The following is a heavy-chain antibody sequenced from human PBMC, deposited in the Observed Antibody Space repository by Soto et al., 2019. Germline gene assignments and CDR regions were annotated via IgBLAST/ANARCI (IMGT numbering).Heavy chain of an antibody. CDR3: ARGAGGSAEYFQH. J-gene: IGHJ1*01. V-gene: IGHV4-30-4*08. Sequence: QVQLQESGPGLVKPSQTLSLTCTVSGGSITSGDYYWSWIRQPPGKGLEWIGYIHDSGSTYYNPSLQSRVTISVDTSKNQFSLRLSSVTAADTAVYYCARGAGGSAEYFQHWGQGTLVTVSS. D-gene: IGHD3-10*01. CDR2: IHDSGST. CDR1: GGSITSGDYY.